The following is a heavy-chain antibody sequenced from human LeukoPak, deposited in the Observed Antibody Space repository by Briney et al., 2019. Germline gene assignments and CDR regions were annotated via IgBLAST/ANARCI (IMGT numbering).Heavy chain of an antibody. V-gene: IGHV3-23*01. CDR1: GFTFNSYA. J-gene: IGHJ4*02. CDR3: AKSSGYLVDDLDY. Sequence: PGGSLGLSCAASGFTFNSYAMSWVRQAPGKGLEWVSAISGSGDSTYYADSVKGRFTISRDNSKKMYMQMNSLRAEDTAVYYCAKSSGYLVDDLDYWGQGTLVTVSS. CDR2: ISGSGDST. D-gene: IGHD3-22*01.